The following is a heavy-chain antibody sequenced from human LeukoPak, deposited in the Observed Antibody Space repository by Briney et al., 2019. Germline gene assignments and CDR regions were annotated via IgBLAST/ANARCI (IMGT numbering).Heavy chain of an antibody. CDR3: ARDLIAAAGMPAGRFDP. V-gene: IGHV1-69*10. Sequence: GASVKVSCKTSGYSFPTYGISWLRQAPGQGLEWMGGIIPILGIANYAQNFQGRVTITADKSTSTADMELSSLRSEDTAVYYCARDLIAAAGMPAGRFDPWGQGTLVTVSS. J-gene: IGHJ5*02. D-gene: IGHD6-13*01. CDR1: GYSFPTYG. CDR2: IIPILGIA.